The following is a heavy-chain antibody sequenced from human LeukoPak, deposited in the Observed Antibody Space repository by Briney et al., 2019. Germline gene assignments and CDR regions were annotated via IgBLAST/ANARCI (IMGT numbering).Heavy chain of an antibody. CDR2: INPSGGST. CDR1: GYTFTSYY. CDR3: ARHGDKYYYERWFDP. V-gene: IGHV1-46*01. D-gene: IGHD3-22*01. Sequence: ASVKVSCKASGYTFTSYYMHWVRQAPGQGLEWMGIINPSGGSTSYAQKFQGRVTMTRDTSTSTVYMELSSLRSEDTAVYYCARHGDKYYYERWFDPWGQGTLVTVSS. J-gene: IGHJ5*02.